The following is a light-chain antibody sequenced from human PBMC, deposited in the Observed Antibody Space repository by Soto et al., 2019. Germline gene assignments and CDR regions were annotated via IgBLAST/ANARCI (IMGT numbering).Light chain of an antibody. V-gene: IGLV2-14*02. Sequence: QSVLTQPASMSGSPGQSITISCSGTTYGFETYNQVSWYQQHPGKAPKLMIYEVNNRPSGVSNRFSASKSGNTASLTISGLQAEDEADYYCSSWTTSTTQVLGGGTKLTVL. J-gene: IGLJ3*02. CDR2: EVN. CDR3: SSWTTSTTQV. CDR1: TYGFETYNQ.